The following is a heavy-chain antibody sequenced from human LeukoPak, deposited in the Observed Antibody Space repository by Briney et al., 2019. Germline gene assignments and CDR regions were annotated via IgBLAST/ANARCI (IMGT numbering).Heavy chain of an antibody. CDR2: IKHDGSDK. CDR1: GFTFSSYW. V-gene: IGHV3-7*02. Sequence: GALRLSCAASGFTFSSYWMDWVRPAAGEGLDWVANIKHDGSDKYYVASMKGRFTISRDNSKNTLYLQMSSLRAEDSAVFYCAIYDTTTGGSAACGQGTLVTVSS. J-gene: IGHJ5*02. D-gene: IGHD2-8*02. CDR3: AIYDTTTGGSAA.